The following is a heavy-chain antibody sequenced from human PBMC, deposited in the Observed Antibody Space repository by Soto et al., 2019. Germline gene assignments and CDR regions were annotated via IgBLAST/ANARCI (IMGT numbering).Heavy chain of an antibody. D-gene: IGHD2-15*01. CDR1: GFTFSSYS. V-gene: IGHV3-21*01. CDR2: ISSSSSYI. CDR3: ARVLILSAATLYYYYGMDV. J-gene: IGHJ6*02. Sequence: PGGSLRLSCAASGFTFSSYSMNWVRQAPGKGLEWVSSISSSSSYIYYADSVKGRFTISRDNAKNSLYLQMNSLRAEDRAVYYCARVLILSAATLYYYYGMDVWGQGTTVTVSS.